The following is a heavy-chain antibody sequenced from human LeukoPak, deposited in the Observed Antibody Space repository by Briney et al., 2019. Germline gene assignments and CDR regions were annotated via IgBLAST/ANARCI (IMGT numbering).Heavy chain of an antibody. D-gene: IGHD3-22*01. Sequence: PGGSLRLSCAASGFTFSSYWMHWVRQAPGKRLVWVSRINSDGSSTSYADSVKGRFTISRDNAKNTLYLQMNSLRAEDTAVYYCARGSLLEDSSGYAYYGMDVWGQGTTVTVSS. CDR1: GFTFSSYW. CDR2: INSDGSST. CDR3: ARGSLLEDSSGYAYYGMDV. J-gene: IGHJ6*02. V-gene: IGHV3-74*01.